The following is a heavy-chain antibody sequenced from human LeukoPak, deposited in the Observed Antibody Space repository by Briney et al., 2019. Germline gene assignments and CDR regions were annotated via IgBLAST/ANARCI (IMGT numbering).Heavy chain of an antibody. CDR1: GFTFSSYA. D-gene: IGHD2-15*01. CDR3: ARTYGSGSLDY. CDR2: ISGRGEAI. J-gene: IGHJ4*02. Sequence: PGGSLRLSCAASGFTFSSYAMSWVRQAPGKGLEWISYISGRGEAIFYADSVQGRFTISRDNAKNSIYLQMNDLTAEDTAVYYCARTYGSGSLDYGGQGTLVTVSS. V-gene: IGHV3-48*01.